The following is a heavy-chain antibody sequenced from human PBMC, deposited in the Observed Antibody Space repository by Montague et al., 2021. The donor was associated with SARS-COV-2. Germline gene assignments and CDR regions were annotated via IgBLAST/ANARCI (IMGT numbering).Heavy chain of an antibody. CDR3: ASSGGYYYYYQGVDV. D-gene: IGHD3-10*01. V-gene: IGHV4-61*01. Sequence: SETLSLTCTVPGGSVSSATYYWSWIRQPPGKGLEWIGYINYSGSTSYNPSLKSRVTISVDMSKNQFSLKLNSVTAADTTVYYCASSGGYYYYYQGVDVWGQGTTVTVSS. CDR2: INYSGST. J-gene: IGHJ6*02. CDR1: GGSVSSATYY.